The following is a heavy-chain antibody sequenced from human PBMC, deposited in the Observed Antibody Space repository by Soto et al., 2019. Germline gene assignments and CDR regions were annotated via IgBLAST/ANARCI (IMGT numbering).Heavy chain of an antibody. D-gene: IGHD6-19*01. CDR2: VSSGSTYT. Sequence: GGSLRLSCAASGFTFSSYNMNWVRQVPGKGLEWVSSVSSGSTYTYYADSVKGRFTISRDNAKNSLYLQMNSLRAEDTAVYYCARDLALPGTFGYWGQGTLVTVSS. V-gene: IGHV3-21*01. CDR1: GFTFSSYN. CDR3: ARDLALPGTFGY. J-gene: IGHJ4*02.